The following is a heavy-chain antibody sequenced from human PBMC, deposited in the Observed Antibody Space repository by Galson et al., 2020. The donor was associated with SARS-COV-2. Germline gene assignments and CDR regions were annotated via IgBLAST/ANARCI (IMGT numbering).Heavy chain of an antibody. V-gene: IGHV4-39*07. D-gene: IGHD6-13*01. CDR2: IDYTEHT. Sequence: SETLSLTCTVSGGSINTNDYYWDWIRQPPGKGLEWIGSIDYTEHTYYNPSLKSRITISADTSKSQFYLKPSSVTAADTAMYYCAREEGTYRTRWRGGDYWGQGTLVTVSS. CDR1: GGSINTNDYY. J-gene: IGHJ4*02. CDR3: AREEGTYRTRWRGGDY.